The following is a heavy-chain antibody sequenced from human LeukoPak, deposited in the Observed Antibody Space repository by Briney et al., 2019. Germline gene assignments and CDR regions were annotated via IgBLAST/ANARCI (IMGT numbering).Heavy chain of an antibody. CDR2: ISAYNGNT. V-gene: IGHV1-18*01. D-gene: IGHD5-12*01. Sequence: GASVKVSCKASGYTFTNYGISWVRQAPGQGLEWMEWISAYNGNTNYAQKLQGRVTMTTDTSTSTAYMELRSLRSDDTAVYYCARPQVGQGGSGYLYYYYYMDVWGKGTTVTVSS. CDR1: GYTFTNYG. CDR3: ARPQVGQGGSGYLYYYYYMDV. J-gene: IGHJ6*03.